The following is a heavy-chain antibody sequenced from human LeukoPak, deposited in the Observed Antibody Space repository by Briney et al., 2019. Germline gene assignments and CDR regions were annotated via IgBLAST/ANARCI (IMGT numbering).Heavy chain of an antibody. CDR2: INPNSGGT. D-gene: IGHD2-2*01. Sequence: ASVKVSCKASGYTFTGYYMHWVRQAPGQGLEWMGWINPNSGGTNYAQKFQGRVTMTRDTSISTAYMELSRLRSDDTAVYYCARDFSVSVVVPAALIYYYGMDVWGQGTTVTVSS. V-gene: IGHV1-2*02. J-gene: IGHJ6*02. CDR3: ARDFSVSVVVPAALIYYYGMDV. CDR1: GYTFTGYY.